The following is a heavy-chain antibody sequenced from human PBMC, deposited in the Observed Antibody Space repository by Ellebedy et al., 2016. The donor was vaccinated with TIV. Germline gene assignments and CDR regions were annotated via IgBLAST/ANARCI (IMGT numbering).Heavy chain of an antibody. CDR3: ANEYNSASFAFDI. D-gene: IGHD6-19*01. CDR1: GYRFTGNY. V-gene: IGHV1-2*02. CDR2: IDPDSGVT. J-gene: IGHJ3*02. Sequence: ASVTVSCXASGYRFTGNYIHWVRQAPGRGLEWMGWIDPDSGVTSSSLQDRVTMTRDTSITTAYLELNRLKSDDTAVYYCANEYNSASFAFDIWGQGTMVTVSS.